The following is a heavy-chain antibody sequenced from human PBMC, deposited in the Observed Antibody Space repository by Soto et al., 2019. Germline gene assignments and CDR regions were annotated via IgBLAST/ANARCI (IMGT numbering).Heavy chain of an antibody. D-gene: IGHD3-3*01. Sequence: GGSLRLSCAASGFTVSSNYMSWVRQAPGKGLEWVSVIYSGGSTYYADSVKGRSTISRDNSKNTLYLQMNSLRAEDTAVYYCASHPTYYDFHYGMDVWGQGTTVTVSS. CDR2: IYSGGST. J-gene: IGHJ6*02. CDR1: GFTVSSNY. CDR3: ASHPTYYDFHYGMDV. V-gene: IGHV3-66*04.